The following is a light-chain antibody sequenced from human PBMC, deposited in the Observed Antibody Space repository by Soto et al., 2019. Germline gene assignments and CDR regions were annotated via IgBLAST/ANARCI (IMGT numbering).Light chain of an antibody. CDR3: QQSYSTPPT. CDR1: QSISSY. Sequence: DIQMTQSPSSLSASVGDRVTITCRASQSISSYLNWYQQKPGKAPKLLIYAASSLQSGVPSRFSGSGSGMDFTLTISSLQPEDFATYYCQQSYSTPPTFGQGTKVDIK. V-gene: IGKV1-39*01. CDR2: AAS. J-gene: IGKJ1*01.